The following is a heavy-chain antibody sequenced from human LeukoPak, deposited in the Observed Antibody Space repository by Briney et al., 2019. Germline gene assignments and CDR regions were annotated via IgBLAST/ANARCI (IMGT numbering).Heavy chain of an antibody. V-gene: IGHV1-69*02. Sequence: ASVKVSCKASGGTFSSYPISWVRQAPGQGLEWMGRIIPILGITNYAQKFQGRVTITADKSTSIAYMELSSLRSEDTAVYYCARGVQLVDTAMVLDVWGQGTTVTVSS. CDR1: GGTFSSYP. J-gene: IGHJ6*02. CDR3: ARGVQLVDTAMVLDV. D-gene: IGHD5-18*01. CDR2: IIPILGIT.